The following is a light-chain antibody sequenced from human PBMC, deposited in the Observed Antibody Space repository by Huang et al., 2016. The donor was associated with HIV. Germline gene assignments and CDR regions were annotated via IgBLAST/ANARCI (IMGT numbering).Light chain of an antibody. CDR1: HYISSF. V-gene: IGKV1-39*01. Sequence: DIQMTQTPATLSASVGDRVTITCRASHYISSFLSWYHQKPGKAPKLLMYAASVLQRGVPSGFSGSGSGIEFNLTISSLQPEDLGVYYCQQSYNVPWTFGRGTKVEIK. CDR3: QQSYNVPWT. J-gene: IGKJ1*01. CDR2: AAS.